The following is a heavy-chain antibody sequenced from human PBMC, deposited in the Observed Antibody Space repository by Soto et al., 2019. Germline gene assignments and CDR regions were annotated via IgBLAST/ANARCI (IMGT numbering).Heavy chain of an antibody. J-gene: IGHJ3*01. CDR2: ISDAAGSA. CDR3: ARPYGGKIGDAPDL. Sequence: PGGSLRLSCVASGFTFSSDAMSWVRQVPGKGLEWVSTISDAAGSAYYVDSVKGRFTISRDNSKKTLYLQMNSLRAEDSAVYYCARPYGGKIGDAPDLWGPGTMVTVSS. V-gene: IGHV3-23*01. D-gene: IGHD4-17*01. CDR1: GFTFSSDA.